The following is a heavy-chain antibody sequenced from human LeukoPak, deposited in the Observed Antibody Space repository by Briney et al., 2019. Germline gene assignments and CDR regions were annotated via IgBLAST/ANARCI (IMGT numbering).Heavy chain of an antibody. CDR2: IYYRGST. CDR1: SGSISTYY. V-gene: IGHV4-59*01. D-gene: IGHD4-17*01. CDR3: ARGGYTTGGYWYLDL. J-gene: IGHJ2*01. Sequence: SETLSLTCTVSSGSISTYYWSWIRQPPGKGLQWIGYIYYRGSTNYNPSLKSRVTISVDTSKNQFSLQLSSVTAADTAVYYCARGGYTTGGYWYLDLWGRGTLVTVS.